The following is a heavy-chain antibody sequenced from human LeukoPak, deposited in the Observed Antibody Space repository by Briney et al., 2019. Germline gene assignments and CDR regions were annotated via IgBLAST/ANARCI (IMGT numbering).Heavy chain of an antibody. J-gene: IGHJ5*02. Sequence: PSETLSLTCTVSGGSISSYYWSWIRQPPGKGLEWIGYIYYSGSTNYNPSLKRRVTISVDTSKNQFSLKLSSVTAADTAVYYCAREVWSDVYIRGNWFDPWGQGTLVTVSS. CDR2: IYYSGST. D-gene: IGHD3-3*01. CDR3: AREVWSDVYIRGNWFDP. V-gene: IGHV4-59*01. CDR1: GGSISSYY.